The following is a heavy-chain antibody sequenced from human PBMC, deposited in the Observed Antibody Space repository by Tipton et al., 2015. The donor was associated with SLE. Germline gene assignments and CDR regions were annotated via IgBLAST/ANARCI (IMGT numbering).Heavy chain of an antibody. CDR2: INHSGST. CDR3: ASCLRSGRDWLYYYGMDV. J-gene: IGHJ6*02. D-gene: IGHD1-26*01. Sequence: TLSLTCALYGGSFSGYYWNWIRQPPGKGLEWIGEINHSGSTNYNPSLQSRVTTSIDTSKSQFSLKLTSVTAADTAMYYCASCLRSGRDWLYYYGMDVWGQGTTVTVSS. CDR1: GGSFSGYY. V-gene: IGHV4-34*01.